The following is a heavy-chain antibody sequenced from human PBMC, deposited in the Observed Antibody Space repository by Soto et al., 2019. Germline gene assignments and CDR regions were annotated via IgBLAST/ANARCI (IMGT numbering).Heavy chain of an antibody. D-gene: IGHD1-26*01. CDR2: IYYSGST. J-gene: IGHJ5*02. V-gene: IGHV4-30-4*01. Sequence: QVQLQESGPGLVKPSQTLSLTCTVSGGSISSGDYYWSWIRQPPGQGLEWIGYIYYSGSTFYNPSLKNRVTISLDTSKIQFSLKLSSVTAADTAVYYSFTEGGENWFDPWGQGTLVTVSS. CDR1: GGSISSGDYY. CDR3: FTEGGENWFDP.